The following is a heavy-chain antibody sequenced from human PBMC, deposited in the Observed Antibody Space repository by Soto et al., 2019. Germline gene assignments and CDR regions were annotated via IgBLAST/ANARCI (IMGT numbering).Heavy chain of an antibody. V-gene: IGHV3-21*01. Sequence: EVQLVESGGGLVKPGGSLRLSCAASGFTFSSYSMNWVRQAPGKGLEWVSSISSSSRYIYYADSVKGRFTISRDNANNSLYLQRNSLRAEDTAVYYCARVREPVRESTPEIDAFDIWGQGTMVTVSS. CDR1: GFTFSSYS. CDR2: ISSSSRYI. J-gene: IGHJ3*02. CDR3: ARVREPVRESTPEIDAFDI. D-gene: IGHD4-17*01.